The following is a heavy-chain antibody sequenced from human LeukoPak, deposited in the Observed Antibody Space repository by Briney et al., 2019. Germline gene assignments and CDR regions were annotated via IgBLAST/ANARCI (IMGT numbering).Heavy chain of an antibody. CDR1: VGSISSGSYY. J-gene: IGHJ4*02. D-gene: IGHD6-19*01. V-gene: IGHV4-61*02. Sequence: SETLSLTCTDPVGSISSGSYYWSWIRLPAGKGLEWIGRIYTNGSTNYSPSLKSRVNISVDTSKNQFSLKRSSVTAADTAVYYCASVYSSGWSQYYYWGQGTLVTVSS. CDR3: ASVYSSGWSQYYY. CDR2: IYTNGST.